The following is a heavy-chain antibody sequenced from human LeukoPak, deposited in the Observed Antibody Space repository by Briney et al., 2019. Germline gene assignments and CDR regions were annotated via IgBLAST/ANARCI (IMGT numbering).Heavy chain of an antibody. CDR2: IYYSGST. CDR1: GGSISSSSYY. J-gene: IGHJ1*01. Sequence: SETLSLTCTASGGSISSSSYYWGWIRQPPGKGLEWIGSIYYSGSTYYNPSLKSRVTISVDTSKNQFSLKLSSVTAADTAVYYCARPPLYYDFWSGPESAEYFQHWGQGTLVTVSS. D-gene: IGHD3-3*01. CDR3: ARPPLYYDFWSGPESAEYFQH. V-gene: IGHV4-39*01.